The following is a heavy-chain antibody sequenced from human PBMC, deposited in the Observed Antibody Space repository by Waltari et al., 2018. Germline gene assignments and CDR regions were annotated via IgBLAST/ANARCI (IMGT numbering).Heavy chain of an antibody. CDR2: FWYDGSNK. CDR1: GFGLKNYG. V-gene: IGHV3-33*01. Sequence: QVQLVESGGGVVQPGRSLRLSCAASGFGLKNYGIHWVRQAPGKGLESVAVFWYDGSNKFYAESVKGRFTISRDNSKNTLYLQMNSLRAEDTAVYYCAREPYSSSDYWGQGTLVTVSS. CDR3: AREPYSSSDY. D-gene: IGHD6-6*01. J-gene: IGHJ4*02.